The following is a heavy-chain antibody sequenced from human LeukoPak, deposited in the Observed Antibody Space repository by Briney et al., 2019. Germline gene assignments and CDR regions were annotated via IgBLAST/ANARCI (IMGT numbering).Heavy chain of an antibody. Sequence: ASVKVSCKASGYTFTGFHIHWVRQAPGQGLEWMGWINPDSGGTNYAQKFQGRVIMTRDTSIHTAYMELSRLTSDDTAFYYCARDLGGSWGQGTQVTVSS. CDR3: ARDLGGS. V-gene: IGHV1-2*02. CDR1: GYTFTGFH. J-gene: IGHJ5*02. D-gene: IGHD1-26*01. CDR2: INPDSGGT.